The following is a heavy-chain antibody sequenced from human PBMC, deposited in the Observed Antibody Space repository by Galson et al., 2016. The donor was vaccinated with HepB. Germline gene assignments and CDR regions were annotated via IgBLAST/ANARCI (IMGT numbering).Heavy chain of an antibody. V-gene: IGHV3-7*01. J-gene: IGHJ6*02. CDR2: IKQEGSEK. Sequence: SLRLSCAASGFTFSTYAMSWVRQAPGKGLEWVANIKQEGSEKYYVDSVKGRLTISRDNYKESLYLEMNSLTAEDTAVYYCARDSFTRHRGLGRAPARHYYGLDVWGQGTTVTVSS. CDR3: ARDSFTRHRGLGRAPARHYYGLDV. D-gene: IGHD2-2*01. CDR1: GFTFSTYA.